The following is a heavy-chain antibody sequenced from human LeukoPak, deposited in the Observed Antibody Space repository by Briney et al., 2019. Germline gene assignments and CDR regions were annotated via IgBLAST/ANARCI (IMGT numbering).Heavy chain of an antibody. CDR3: AREGGRITIFGVVRPPHYYYYRDV. CDR1: GGTFSSYA. D-gene: IGHD3-3*01. Sequence: GSSVKVSCKASGGTFSSYAISWVRQAPGQGLEWMGGIIPIFGTANYAQKFQGRVTITTDESTSTAYMELSSLRSEDTAVYYCAREGGRITIFGVVRPPHYYYYRDVGGKGTTVTVSS. J-gene: IGHJ6*03. CDR2: IIPIFGTA. V-gene: IGHV1-69*05.